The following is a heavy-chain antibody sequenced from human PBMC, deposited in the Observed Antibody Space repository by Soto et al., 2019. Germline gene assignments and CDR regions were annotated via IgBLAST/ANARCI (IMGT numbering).Heavy chain of an antibody. CDR2: IIPILGIA. Sequence: QVQLVQSGAEVKKPGSSVKVSCKASGGTFSSYTISWVRQAPGQGLEWMGRIIPILGIANYAQKFQGRVTITAEKSTSTAYMELRSLRSEDTAVYYCARDRFFDSSGRDFDYWGQGTLVTVSS. CDR1: GGTFSSYT. J-gene: IGHJ4*02. D-gene: IGHD3-22*01. CDR3: ARDRFFDSSGRDFDY. V-gene: IGHV1-69*08.